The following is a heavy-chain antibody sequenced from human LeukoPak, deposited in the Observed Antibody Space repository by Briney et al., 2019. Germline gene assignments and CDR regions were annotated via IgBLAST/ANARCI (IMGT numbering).Heavy chain of an antibody. Sequence: GGSLRLSCAASGFTVSSNYMSWVRQAPGKGLEWVSSISSSSSYIYYADSVKGRFTISRDNAKNSLYLQMNSLRAEDTAVYYCARVHPGAGFDFDYWGQGTLVTVSS. CDR1: GFTVSSNY. CDR3: ARVHPGAGFDFDY. D-gene: IGHD3-10*01. CDR2: ISSSSSYI. V-gene: IGHV3-21*01. J-gene: IGHJ4*02.